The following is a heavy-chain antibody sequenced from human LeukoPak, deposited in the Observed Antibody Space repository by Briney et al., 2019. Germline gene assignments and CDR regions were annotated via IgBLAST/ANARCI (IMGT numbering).Heavy chain of an antibody. D-gene: IGHD3-10*01. CDR3: AICLLPWVAFDI. V-gene: IGHV4-34*01. CDR2: INHSGST. J-gene: IGHJ3*02. Sequence: ETLSLTCAVYGGSFSGYYWSWIRQPPGKGLEWIGEINHSGSTNYNPSLKSRVTISVDTSKNQFSLKLSSVTAADTAVYYCAICLLPWVAFDIWGQGTMVTVSS. CDR1: GGSFSGYY.